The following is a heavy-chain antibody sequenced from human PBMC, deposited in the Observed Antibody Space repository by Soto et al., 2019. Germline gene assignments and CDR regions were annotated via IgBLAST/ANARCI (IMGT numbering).Heavy chain of an antibody. CDR3: AREYYYDSSGYYYWFDP. D-gene: IGHD3-22*01. J-gene: IGHJ5*02. V-gene: IGHV4-31*03. CDR2: IYYSGST. Sequence: QVQLQESGPGLVKPSQTLSLTCTVSGGSISSGGYYWSWIRQHPGKGLEWIGYIYYSGSTYYNPSLKSRVTISVDTSKNQFSLKLSSVTAADTAVYYCAREYYYDSSGYYYWFDPWGQGTLVTVSS. CDR1: GGSISSGGYY.